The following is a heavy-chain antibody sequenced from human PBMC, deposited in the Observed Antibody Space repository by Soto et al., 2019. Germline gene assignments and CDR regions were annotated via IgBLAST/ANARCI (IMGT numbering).Heavy chain of an antibody. CDR3: ATNRQWPVLLGY. V-gene: IGHV1-24*01. Sequence: QVQLVQSGAEVKKPGASVKVSCKVSGYTLTELSMHWVRQAPGKGLEWMGGFDPEDGETIYAQKFQGRVPMTEHTSTATAYRELSSLRSEDTAVYSWATNRQWPVLLGYWGQGTLATVSS. D-gene: IGHD6-19*01. J-gene: IGHJ4*02. CDR2: FDPEDGET. CDR1: GYTLTELS.